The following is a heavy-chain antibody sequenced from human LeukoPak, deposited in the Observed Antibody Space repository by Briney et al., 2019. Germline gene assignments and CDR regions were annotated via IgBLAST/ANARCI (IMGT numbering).Heavy chain of an antibody. CDR3: ARDSASTSFPPAYDY. D-gene: IGHD3-16*01. CDR2: ISAHNGNT. J-gene: IGHJ4*02. CDR1: GYTFTNYG. Sequence: GASVKVSCKAAGYTFTNYGVTWVRQAPGQGLEWVGWISAHNGNTNYVQKLQDRVTMTTDTSTTTAYLELGNLRSDDTAVYYCARDSASTSFPPAYDYWGQGTVVAVSS. V-gene: IGHV1-18*04.